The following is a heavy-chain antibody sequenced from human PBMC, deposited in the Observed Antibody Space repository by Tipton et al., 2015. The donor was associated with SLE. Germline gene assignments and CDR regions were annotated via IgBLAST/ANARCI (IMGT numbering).Heavy chain of an antibody. CDR3: ATTVTTTASYGAFDI. J-gene: IGHJ3*02. CDR2: VYHNGDT. D-gene: IGHD4-17*01. V-gene: IGHV4-38-2*01. CDR1: GYSISSAYY. Sequence: TLSLTCEVSGYSISSAYYWGWIRQPPGKGLEWIGNVYHNGDTHYNPSLKSRVTMSVDSSRNQLSLRLTSVTVADTAVYYCATTVTTTASYGAFDIWGQGTSVTVSS.